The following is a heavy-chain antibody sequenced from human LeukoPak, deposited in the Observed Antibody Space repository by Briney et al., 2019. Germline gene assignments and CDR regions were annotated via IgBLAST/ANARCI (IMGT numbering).Heavy chain of an antibody. Sequence: ASVKVSCKTSGYRFNAYGISWVRQAPGQGLEWMGWISGYNGNTNYGEKVQGRLTMTLDTSTTAAYMELSGLRSDDTAVYYCARVFDFGDNGDDAFDTWGQGTLVTVSS. D-gene: IGHD4-17*01. CDR1: GYRFNAYG. CDR2: ISGYNGNT. J-gene: IGHJ3*02. V-gene: IGHV1-18*01. CDR3: ARVFDFGDNGDDAFDT.